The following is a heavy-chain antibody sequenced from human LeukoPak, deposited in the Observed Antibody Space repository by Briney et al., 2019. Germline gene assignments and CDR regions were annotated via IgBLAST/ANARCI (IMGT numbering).Heavy chain of an antibody. V-gene: IGHV3-21*01. Sequence: GGSLRLSCAASGFTFSSYSMNWVRQAPGKGLEWVSSISSSSSYIYYADSVKGRFTISRDNAKNSLYLQMNSLRAEDTAVYYCARATLTHCSGGSCYGIHFDYWGQGTLVTVSS. CDR1: GFTFSSYS. CDR3: ARATLTHCSGGSCYGIHFDY. D-gene: IGHD2-15*01. J-gene: IGHJ4*02. CDR2: ISSSSSYI.